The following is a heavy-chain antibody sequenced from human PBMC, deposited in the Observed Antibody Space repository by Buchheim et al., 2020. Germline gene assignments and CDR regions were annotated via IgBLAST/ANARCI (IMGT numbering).Heavy chain of an antibody. V-gene: IGHV4-4*02. Sequence: QVQLQESGPGLVKPSGTLSLTCAVSGGSISSSNWWSWVRQPPGKGLEWIGEIYHSGSTNYNPSLKSRVTISVDKSKNQFSLKLSSVTAADTAVYYCARDTSGPATYYDFWSGYYKGLRYYYYGMDVWGQGTT. J-gene: IGHJ6*02. D-gene: IGHD3-3*01. CDR2: IYHSGST. CDR1: GGSISSSNW. CDR3: ARDTSGPATYYDFWSGYYKGLRYYYYGMDV.